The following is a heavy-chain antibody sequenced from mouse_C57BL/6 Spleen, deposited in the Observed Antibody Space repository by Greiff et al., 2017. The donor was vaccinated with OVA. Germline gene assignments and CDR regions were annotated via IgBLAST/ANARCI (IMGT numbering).Heavy chain of an antibody. D-gene: IGHD2-1*01. J-gene: IGHJ3*01. Sequence: VQLQQPGAELVKPGASVKLSCKASGYTFTSYWMHWVKQRPGQGLEWIGMIHPNSGSTNYNEKFKSKATLTVDKSSSIAYMQLSSLTSEDSAVYYCARNGNYPDWFAYWGQGTLVTVSA. CDR2: IHPNSGST. CDR3: ARNGNYPDWFAY. CDR1: GYTFTSYW. V-gene: IGHV1-64*01.